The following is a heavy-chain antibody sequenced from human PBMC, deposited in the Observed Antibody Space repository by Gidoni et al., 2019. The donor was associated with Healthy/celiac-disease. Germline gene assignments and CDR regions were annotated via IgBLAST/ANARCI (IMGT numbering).Heavy chain of an antibody. D-gene: IGHD3-3*01. J-gene: IGHJ4*02. CDR2: ISYDGSNK. CDR1: VFTFRSYG. V-gene: IGHV3-30*18. CDR3: AKDRTDYDFWSGKDY. Sequence: QVQLVESGGGVVQPGRSLRLSCAASVFTFRSYGMHWVRQAPGKGLEGVAVISYDGSNKYYADSVKGRFTISRDNSKNTLYLQMNSLRAEDTAVYYCAKDRTDYDFWSGKDYWGQGTLVTVSS.